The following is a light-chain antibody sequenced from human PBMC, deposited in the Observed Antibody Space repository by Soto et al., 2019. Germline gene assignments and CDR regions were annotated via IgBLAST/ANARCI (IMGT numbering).Light chain of an antibody. Sequence: SYELTQPPSVSVSLGQMARITCSGEALPKKYAYWYQQKPGQFLVVVICKDSERPSGIPERASGSSSGTIVTLTISGVQAEDEADYNCLSADSSGTSLGVFGTGTKLTVL. CDR2: KDS. V-gene: IGLV3-16*01. CDR1: ALPKKY. J-gene: IGLJ1*01. CDR3: LSADSSGTSLGV.